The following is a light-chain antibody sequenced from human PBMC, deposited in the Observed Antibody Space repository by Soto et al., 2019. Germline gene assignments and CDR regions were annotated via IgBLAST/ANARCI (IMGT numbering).Light chain of an antibody. CDR2: DAS. V-gene: IGKV1-5*01. CDR1: QSILSW. Sequence: GDRVTITCRASQSILSWLAWYQQRPGKAPNILIYDASSLESGGPSRLSGSRSATEFTLTINSLQPDDFATYFCQQYKTSLYSFGQGTKVDIK. CDR3: QQYKTSLYS. J-gene: IGKJ2*01.